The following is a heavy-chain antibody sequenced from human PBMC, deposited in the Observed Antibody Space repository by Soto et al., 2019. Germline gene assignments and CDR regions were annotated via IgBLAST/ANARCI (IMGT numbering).Heavy chain of an antibody. V-gene: IGHV3-74*01. Sequence: EVQLVESGGGLVQPGGSLRLSCAASGFTFSSYWMHWVRQAPGKGLVWVSRIYTDGSSTNYADSVQGRFPISRDNAKNTLDLQMNRPRAEDHAVFYWARLSGTWRGFEIWGQGTMVTVSS. CDR1: GFTFSSYW. J-gene: IGHJ3*02. CDR2: IYTDGSST. CDR3: ARLSGTWRGFEI. D-gene: IGHD1-1*01.